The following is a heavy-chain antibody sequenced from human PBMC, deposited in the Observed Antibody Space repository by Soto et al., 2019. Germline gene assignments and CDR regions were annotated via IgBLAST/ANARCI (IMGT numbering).Heavy chain of an antibody. CDR3: ARERGMATAEPVDY. V-gene: IGHV3-30*03. CDR2: ISYDGSNK. Sequence: QVQLVESGGGVVQPGRSLRLSCAASGFTFSSYGMHWVRQAPGKGLEWVAVISYDGSNKYYADSVKGRFTISRDNSKNTLYLQMNSLRAEDTAVYYCARERGMATAEPVDYWGQGTLVTVSS. J-gene: IGHJ4*02. CDR1: GFTFSSYG. D-gene: IGHD5-18*01.